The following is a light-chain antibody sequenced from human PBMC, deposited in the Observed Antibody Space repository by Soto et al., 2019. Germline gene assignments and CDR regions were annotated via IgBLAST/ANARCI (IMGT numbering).Light chain of an antibody. V-gene: IGKV1-5*01. CDR2: DAS. Sequence: DTQMAQSPPTLSASVGDRVTITCRASQNIGDWLAWYQQEPGKAPKLLIYDASILENGVPSRFSASGSGTEFTLAISILQPADFATYYCHQYNSYPWTFGQGTKVEVK. CDR1: QNIGDW. J-gene: IGKJ1*01. CDR3: HQYNSYPWT.